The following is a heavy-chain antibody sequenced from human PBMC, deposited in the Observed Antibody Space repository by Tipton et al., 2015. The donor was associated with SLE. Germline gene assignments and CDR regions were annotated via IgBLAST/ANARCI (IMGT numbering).Heavy chain of an antibody. D-gene: IGHD6-13*01. CDR1: GGSISSHY. CDR2: IYYSGST. V-gene: IGHV4-59*11. J-gene: IGHJ4*02. CDR3: ARDSRKNFDY. Sequence: TLSLTCTVSGGSISSHYWSWIRQPPWKGLEWIGYIYYSGSTNYNPSLKSRVTISVDTSKNQFSLQLSSVTAADTAVYYCARDSRKNFDYWGQGTLVTVSS.